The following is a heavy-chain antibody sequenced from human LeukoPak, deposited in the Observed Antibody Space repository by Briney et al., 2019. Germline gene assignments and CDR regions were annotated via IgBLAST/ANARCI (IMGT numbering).Heavy chain of an antibody. Sequence: PGGSLRLSCAASGFTFSSYGMHWVRQAPGKGLEWVAVISYDGSNKYYADSVKGRFTISRDNSKNTLYLQMNSLRAEDTAVYYCARGGTLAGEPRGYYFDYWGQGTLVTVSS. V-gene: IGHV3-30*19. CDR2: ISYDGSNK. CDR3: ARGGTLAGEPRGYYFDY. CDR1: GFTFSSYG. J-gene: IGHJ4*02. D-gene: IGHD3-10*01.